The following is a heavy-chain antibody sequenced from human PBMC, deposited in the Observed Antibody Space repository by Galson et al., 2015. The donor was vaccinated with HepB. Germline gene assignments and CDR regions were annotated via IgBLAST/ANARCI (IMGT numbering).Heavy chain of an antibody. CDR3: ARDMGVLRYFDWLYKDAFDI. J-gene: IGHJ1*01. V-gene: IGHV7-4-1*02. D-gene: IGHD3-9*01. Sequence: SVKVSCKASGYTFTSYAMNWVRQAPGQGLEWMGWINTNTGNPTYAQGFTGRFVFSLDTSVSTAYLQISSLKAEDTAVYYCARDMGVLRYFDWLYKDAFDIWGQGTLVTVSS. CDR2: INTNTGNP. CDR1: GYTFTSYA.